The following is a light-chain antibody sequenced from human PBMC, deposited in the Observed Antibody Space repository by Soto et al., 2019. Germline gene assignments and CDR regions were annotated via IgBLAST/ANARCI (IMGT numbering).Light chain of an antibody. Sequence: DIQMTQSPSSLSASVGDRVTITCRASQSIRLYLNWYQQKPGKAPQLLIYAASSLQSGVPSRFSGGGSGTDFTLTISSLQPEDVATYYCQQSNSNPFTFGQGTKLEIK. CDR2: AAS. CDR3: QQSNSNPFT. CDR1: QSIRLY. V-gene: IGKV1-39*01. J-gene: IGKJ2*01.